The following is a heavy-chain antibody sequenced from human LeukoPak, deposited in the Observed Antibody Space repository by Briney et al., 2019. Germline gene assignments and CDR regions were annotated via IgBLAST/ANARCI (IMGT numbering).Heavy chain of an antibody. Sequence: SETLSLTCTVSGGSISNYYWTWIRQPPGKGLEWIGYISYSGSTNYNPSLKSRVTISVDTSKKQFSLKLRSVTAADTAIYYCARGLGYSNYVYDYWGQGILVTVSS. CDR2: ISYSGST. D-gene: IGHD4-11*01. CDR3: ARGLGYSNYVYDY. V-gene: IGHV4-59*01. J-gene: IGHJ4*02. CDR1: GGSISNYY.